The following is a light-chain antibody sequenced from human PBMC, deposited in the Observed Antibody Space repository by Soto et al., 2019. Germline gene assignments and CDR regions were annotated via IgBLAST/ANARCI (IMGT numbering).Light chain of an antibody. V-gene: IGKV1-5*03. Sequence: EIQMTQSPPTMSASVGNRITITGRSSQTISTSLAWYQQTPGKAPEILIYKASKLEKGVPSRFSGSGSWKESTLTSSSLQPDDFATYYCQQYNSYSTFGQGTKVDI. CDR1: QTISTS. J-gene: IGKJ1*01. CDR2: KAS. CDR3: QQYNSYST.